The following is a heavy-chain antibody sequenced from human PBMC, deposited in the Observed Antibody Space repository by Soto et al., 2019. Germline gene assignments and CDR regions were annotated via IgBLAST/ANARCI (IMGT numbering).Heavy chain of an antibody. CDR1: GGSISRYY. V-gene: IGHV4-59*01. CDR3: ARSGLREEYYFDS. Sequence: QVQLQASGPGLVKPSETLSLTCTVSGGSISRYYWNWIRQSPGKGLEWIGYIYYSGSTKYNPSLKSRVTISIDTSKTHFSLDLNSVTAADTAVYYCARSGLREEYYFDSWGQGTVVTVSS. CDR2: IYYSGST. J-gene: IGHJ4*02. D-gene: IGHD4-17*01.